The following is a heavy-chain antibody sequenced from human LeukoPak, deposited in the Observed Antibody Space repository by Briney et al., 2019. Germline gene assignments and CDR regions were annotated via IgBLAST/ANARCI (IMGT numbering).Heavy chain of an antibody. CDR1: GFTFSTYW. J-gene: IGHJ4*02. V-gene: IGHV3-7*01. CDR3: ARGGAARPDF. D-gene: IGHD6-6*01. CDR2: IKADGGEK. Sequence: GGSLRLSCAASGFTFSTYWMNWFRQTPGKGLEWVAKIKADGGEKDHVASVKGRFTISRDNAKNSLHLQMNSLRVEDTAVYYCARGGAARPDFWGQGTLVTVSS.